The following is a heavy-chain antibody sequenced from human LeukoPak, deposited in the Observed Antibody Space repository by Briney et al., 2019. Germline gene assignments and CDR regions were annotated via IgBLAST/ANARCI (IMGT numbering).Heavy chain of an antibody. CDR2: INHSGST. J-gene: IGHJ6*03. V-gene: IGHV4-34*01. Sequence: PSETLSLTCAVYGGSFSGYYWSWIRQPPGKGLEWIGEINHSGSTNYNPSLKSRVTISVDTSKNQFSLKLSSVTAADTAVYYCSRGTRGPRYVWGKGTTVTVSS. CDR3: SRGTRGPRYV. CDR1: GGSFSGYY. D-gene: IGHD3-16*01.